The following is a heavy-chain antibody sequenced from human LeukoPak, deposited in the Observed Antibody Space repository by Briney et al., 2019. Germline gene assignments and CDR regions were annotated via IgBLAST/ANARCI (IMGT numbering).Heavy chain of an antibody. CDR2: ISWDGGST. CDR1: GFTFDDYT. J-gene: IGHJ3*02. V-gene: IGHV3-43*01. CDR3: AKDTAVPQGAFDI. Sequence: PGGSLRLSCAASGFTFDDYTMHWVRQAPGQGLEWVSLISWDGGSTYYADSVKGRFTISRDKSKNSLYLQMNSLRTEDTALYYCAKDTAVPQGAFDIWGQGTMVTVSS.